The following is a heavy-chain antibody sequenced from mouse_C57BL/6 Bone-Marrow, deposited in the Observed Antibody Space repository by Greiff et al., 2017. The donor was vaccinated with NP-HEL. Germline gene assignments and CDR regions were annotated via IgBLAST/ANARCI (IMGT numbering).Heavy chain of an antibody. J-gene: IGHJ2*01. D-gene: IGHD2-2*01. CDR3: TALVVVWLPFDY. CDR1: GFNIKDYY. CDR2: IDPEDGDT. V-gene: IGHV14-1*01. Sequence: EVMLKESGAELVRPGASVKLSCTASGFNIKDYYMHWVKQRPEQGLEWIGRIDPEDGDTEYAPKFQGKATMTADTSSNTAYLQLSSLTSEDTAVFYCTALVVVWLPFDYWGQGTTLTVSS.